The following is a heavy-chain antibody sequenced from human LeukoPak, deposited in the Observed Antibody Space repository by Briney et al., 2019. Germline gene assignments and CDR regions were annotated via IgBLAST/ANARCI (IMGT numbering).Heavy chain of an antibody. J-gene: IGHJ4*02. CDR3: ARSRAVLRFLEWLLYFDY. D-gene: IGHD3-3*01. Sequence: PGGSLRLSCAASGFTFSSCWMSWVRQAPGKGLEWVANIKQDGSEKYYVDSVKGRFTISRDNAKNSLYLQMNSLRAEDTAVYYCARSRAVLRFLEWLLYFDYWGQGTLVTVSS. CDR2: IKQDGSEK. V-gene: IGHV3-7*03. CDR1: GFTFSSCW.